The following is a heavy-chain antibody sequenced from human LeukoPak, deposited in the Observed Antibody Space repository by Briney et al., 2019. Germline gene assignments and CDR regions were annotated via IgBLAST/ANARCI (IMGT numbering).Heavy chain of an antibody. CDR1: GGSISSGGYY. CDR3: AKGGSI. CDR2: IQTSGST. V-gene: IGHV4-61*02. J-gene: IGHJ3*02. Sequence: TSQTLSLTCTVSGGSISSGGYYWNWIRQPAGKGLEWIGRIQTSGSTNYNPSLNSRVTISVDTSENQFSLELRSVTAADAAVYYCAKGGSIWGQGTIVTVSS. D-gene: IGHD1-26*01.